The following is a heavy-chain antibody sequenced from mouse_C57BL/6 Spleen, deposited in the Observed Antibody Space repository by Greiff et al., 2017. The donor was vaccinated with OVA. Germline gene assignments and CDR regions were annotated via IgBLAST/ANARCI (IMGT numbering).Heavy chain of an antibody. Sequence: DVMLVESGGGLVQPGGSLSLSCAASGFTFTDYYMSWVRQPPGKALEWLGFIRNKANGYTTEYSASVKGRFTISRDNSQSILYLQMNALRAEDSATYYCARSYDYDVFFDYWGQGTTLTVSS. CDR1: GFTFTDYY. CDR2: IRNKANGYTT. D-gene: IGHD2-4*01. V-gene: IGHV7-3*01. CDR3: ARSYDYDVFFDY. J-gene: IGHJ2*01.